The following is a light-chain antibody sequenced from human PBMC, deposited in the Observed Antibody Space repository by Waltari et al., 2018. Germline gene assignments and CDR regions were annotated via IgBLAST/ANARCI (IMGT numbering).Light chain of an antibody. V-gene: IGKV1-5*01. CDR3: QQYHAYSWA. CDR1: QGIGIR. CDR2: DAS. Sequence: DIQVTQSPSTLSASVGDRVTITCRASQGIGIRLAWYQQKPGKAPNVLIYDASTLESGVPSRFSASGSGTDFSLTISGLQPEDFATYYCQQYHAYSWAFGQGTKVEVK. J-gene: IGKJ1*01.